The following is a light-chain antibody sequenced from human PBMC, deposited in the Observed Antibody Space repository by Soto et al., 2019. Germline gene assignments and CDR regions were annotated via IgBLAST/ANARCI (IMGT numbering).Light chain of an antibody. CDR3: SSYTSSSTDV. V-gene: IGLV2-14*01. CDR1: SSDVGGYNY. Sequence: QSVLTQPASVSGSPGQSIIISCTGTSSDVGGYNYVSWYQQHPGKAPKLMIYDVTNRPSGVSNRFSGSKSGNTASLTISGLQAEDEADYYCSSYTSSSTDVFGTGNKVTVL. J-gene: IGLJ1*01. CDR2: DVT.